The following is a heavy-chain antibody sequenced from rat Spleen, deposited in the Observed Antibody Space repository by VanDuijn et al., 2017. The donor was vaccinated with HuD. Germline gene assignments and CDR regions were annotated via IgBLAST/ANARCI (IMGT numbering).Heavy chain of an antibody. CDR2: ISSSSGT. CDR1: GFTFSSYG. Sequence: VQLVESGGGLVQPGKSLKLSCSASGFTFSSYGMHWIRQAPGKGLDWVAYISSSSGTVYADAVKERFTISRDNAKNTLYLQLNSLKSEDTAIYYCARRGYNYAYYFDYWGQGVMVTVSS. D-gene: IGHD1-4*01. CDR3: ARRGYNYAYYFDY. J-gene: IGHJ2*01. V-gene: IGHV5-62*01.